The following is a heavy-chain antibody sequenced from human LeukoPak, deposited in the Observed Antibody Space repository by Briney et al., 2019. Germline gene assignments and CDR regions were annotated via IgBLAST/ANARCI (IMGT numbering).Heavy chain of an antibody. CDR1: GLTVGNDY. CDR2: IYSGGST. J-gene: IGHJ4*02. CDR3: AKGMGRSWSHGY. V-gene: IGHV3-53*01. Sequence: GGSLRLSCAASGLTVGNDYMSWVRQPPGKGLEWVSLIYSGGSTYYADSVKGRFTISRDNSKNTLYLQMNSLSDEDTAVYYCAKGMGRSWSHGYWGQGTLVTVSS. D-gene: IGHD2-8*01.